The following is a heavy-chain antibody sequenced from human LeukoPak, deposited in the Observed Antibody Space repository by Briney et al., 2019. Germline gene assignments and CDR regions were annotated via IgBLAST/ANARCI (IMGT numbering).Heavy chain of an antibody. Sequence: SQTLSLTCAISGDNVSSNSATWSWISQSPSRGLEWLGRTYNRSKWYSDYAVSVKGRITINPDTSKNQFSLQLNSVTPEDTAVYYCARGVGGGWKVFDYWGQGTLVTVSS. CDR2: TYNRSKWYS. CDR3: ARGVGGGWKVFDY. V-gene: IGHV6-1*01. CDR1: GDNVSSNSAT. J-gene: IGHJ4*02. D-gene: IGHD3-10*01.